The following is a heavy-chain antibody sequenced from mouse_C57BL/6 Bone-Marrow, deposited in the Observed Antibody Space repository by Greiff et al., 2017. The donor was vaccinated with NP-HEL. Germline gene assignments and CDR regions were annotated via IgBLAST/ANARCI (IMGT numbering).Heavy chain of an antibody. V-gene: IGHV3-6*01. J-gene: IGHJ3*01. CDR2: ISYDGSN. Sequence: DVQLQESGPGLVKPSQSLSLTCSVTGYSITSGYYWNWIRQFPGNKLEWMGYISYDGSNNYNPSFKNRISITRDTSKNQFFLKLNSVTTEDTATYYCARDTRFAYWGQGTLVTVSA. CDR3: ARDTRFAY. CDR1: GYSITSGYY.